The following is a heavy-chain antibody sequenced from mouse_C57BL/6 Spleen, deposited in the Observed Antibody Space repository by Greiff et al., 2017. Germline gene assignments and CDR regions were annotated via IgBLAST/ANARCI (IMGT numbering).Heavy chain of an antibody. CDR3: ARRGDDYDEGSYYAMDY. CDR2: IYPRSGNT. CDR1: GYTFTSYG. D-gene: IGHD2-4*01. V-gene: IGHV1-81*01. Sequence: QVQLQQSGAELARPGASVKLFCKASGYTFTSYGISWVKQRTGQGLEWIGEIYPRSGNTYYNEKFKGKATLTADKSSSTAYMELRSLTSEDSAVYFCARRGDDYDEGSYYAMDYWGQGTSVTVSS. J-gene: IGHJ4*01.